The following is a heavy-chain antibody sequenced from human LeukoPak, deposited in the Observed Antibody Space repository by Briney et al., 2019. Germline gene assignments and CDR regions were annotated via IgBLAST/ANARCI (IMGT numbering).Heavy chain of an antibody. CDR1: GGSISSDSYY. J-gene: IGHJ4*02. CDR2: IYTSGST. D-gene: IGHD2-2*01. Sequence: SQTLSLTCTVSGGSISSDSYYWSWVRQPAGKGLEWIGRIYTSGSTNYNPSLKSRVTVSVDTSKNQFSLKLSSVTAADTAVYYCAREGVVPAATSYYFDYWGQGTLVTVSS. V-gene: IGHV4-61*02. CDR3: AREGVVPAATSYYFDY.